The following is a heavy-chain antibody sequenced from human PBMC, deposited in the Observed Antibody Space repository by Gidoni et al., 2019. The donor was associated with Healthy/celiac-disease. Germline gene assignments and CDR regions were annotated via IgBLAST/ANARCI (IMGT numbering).Heavy chain of an antibody. CDR3: AKDRPDFWSGYLPQGYYYYYMDV. J-gene: IGHJ6*03. CDR2: ISGSGGST. CDR1: GFTFSSSA. Sequence: EVQLLESGGGLVQPGGSLRLSCAPSGFTFSSSAMSWVRQAPGKGLEWVSAISGSGGSTYYADSVKGRFTIARDNSKNTLYLQMNSLRAEDTAVYYCAKDRPDFWSGYLPQGYYYYYMDVWGKGTTVTVSS. D-gene: IGHD3-3*01. V-gene: IGHV3-23*01.